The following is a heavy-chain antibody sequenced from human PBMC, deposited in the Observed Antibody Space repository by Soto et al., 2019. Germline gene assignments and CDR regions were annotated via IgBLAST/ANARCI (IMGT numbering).Heavy chain of an antibody. CDR3: ARDLGGDYRYYYYYGMDV. Sequence: AGGSLRLSCAASGFTFSSYAMHWVRQAPGKGLEWVAVISYDGSNKYYADSVKGRFTISRDNSKNTLYLQMNSLRAEDTAVYYCARDLGGDYRYYYYYGMDVWGQGTTVTVSS. D-gene: IGHD4-17*01. V-gene: IGHV3-30-3*01. CDR1: GFTFSSYA. J-gene: IGHJ6*02. CDR2: ISYDGSNK.